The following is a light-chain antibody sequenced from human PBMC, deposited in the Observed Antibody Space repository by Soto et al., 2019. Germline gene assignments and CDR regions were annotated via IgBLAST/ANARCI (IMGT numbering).Light chain of an antibody. CDR3: QELNSYPRT. V-gene: IGKV1-9*01. Sequence: QLTQSPSFLSASVGDRVTITCRASQDISTYLAWYQQKPGKAPQNLIYRASTLQTGVPSRFSGSGSGTESTLTIRSLQPEDFATYYCQELNSYPRTFGQGTKVEIK. J-gene: IGKJ1*01. CDR2: RAS. CDR1: QDISTY.